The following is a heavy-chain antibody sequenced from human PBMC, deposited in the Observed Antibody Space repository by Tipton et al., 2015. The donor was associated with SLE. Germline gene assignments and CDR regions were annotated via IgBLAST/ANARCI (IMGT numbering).Heavy chain of an antibody. CDR3: ARHCQIYSFVY. Sequence: TLSLTCTVSGGSISNYYWAWIRQPPGKGLEWIGYIHYRGTTNYNASLKRRVTMSLDTSKNQFSLRLTSVTAADTAVYYCARHCQIYSFVYWGQGSLVTVSS. CDR2: IHYRGTT. V-gene: IGHV4-59*08. D-gene: IGHD2/OR15-2a*01. J-gene: IGHJ4*02. CDR1: GGSISNYY.